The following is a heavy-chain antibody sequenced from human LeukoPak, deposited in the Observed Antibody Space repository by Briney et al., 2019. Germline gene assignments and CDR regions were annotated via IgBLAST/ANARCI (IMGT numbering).Heavy chain of an antibody. CDR2: IKSKTDGGTT. CDR1: GFTFSNAW. Sequence: GGSLRLSCAASGFTFSNAWMSWVRQAPGKGLEWVGRIKSKTDGGTTDYAAPVKGRFTISRDDSKNTLYLQMNSLRAEDTAVYYCARLRNDAFDIWGQGTVVTFSS. V-gene: IGHV3-15*01. CDR3: ARLRNDAFDI. J-gene: IGHJ3*02.